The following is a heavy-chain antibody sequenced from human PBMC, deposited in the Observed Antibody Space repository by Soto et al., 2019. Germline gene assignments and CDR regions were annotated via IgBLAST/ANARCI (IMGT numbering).Heavy chain of an antibody. Sequence: ASVKVSCKASGYTFASYGMQWVRQAPGQRLEWMGWINAGNGNTKYSQKFQGRVTITRDTSASTAYMELSSLRSEDTAVYYCASSRITMVPYGMDVWGQGTTVTVSS. D-gene: IGHD3-10*01. CDR1: GYTFASYG. CDR3: ASSRITMVPYGMDV. J-gene: IGHJ6*02. V-gene: IGHV1-3*01. CDR2: INAGNGNT.